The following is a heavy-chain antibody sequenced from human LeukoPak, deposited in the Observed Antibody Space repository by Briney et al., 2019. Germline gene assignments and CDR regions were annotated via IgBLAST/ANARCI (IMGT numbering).Heavy chain of an antibody. CDR1: GDSVSSPSYY. Sequence: SETLSLTCTVSGDSVSSPSYYWGWIRQPPGKGLEWIGNIYYSGSTFLNPSLESRVTMSADASRNQFSLKLTSVTAADTAIYFCASRGRGWSLYNWFDPWGQGTLVTVSS. CDR3: ASRGRGWSLYNWFDP. V-gene: IGHV4-39*01. CDR2: IYYSGST. J-gene: IGHJ5*02. D-gene: IGHD6-19*01.